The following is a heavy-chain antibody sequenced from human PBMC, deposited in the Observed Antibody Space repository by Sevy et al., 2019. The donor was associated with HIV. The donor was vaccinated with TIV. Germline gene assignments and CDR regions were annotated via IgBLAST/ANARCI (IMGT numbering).Heavy chain of an antibody. V-gene: IGHV3-30-3*01. Sequence: GGSLRLSCAASGFTFSSYAMHWVRQAPGKGLEWVAVISYDGTNKYYADSVKGRFTISRDNSKKILYVQMNSPRVEDTAVYYCARDQHDYAGNIRTGWFDPWGQGALVTVSS. J-gene: IGHJ5*02. CDR1: GFTFSSYA. CDR3: ARDQHDYAGNIRTGWFDP. D-gene: IGHD4-17*01. CDR2: ISYDGTNK.